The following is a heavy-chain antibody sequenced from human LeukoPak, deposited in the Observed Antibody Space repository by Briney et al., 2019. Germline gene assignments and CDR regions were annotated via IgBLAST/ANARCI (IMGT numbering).Heavy chain of an antibody. CDR2: INPNSGGT. CDR1: GYTFTGYY. J-gene: IGHJ4*02. V-gene: IGHV1-2*04. D-gene: IGHD3-16*02. CDR3: ARGGYDYVWGSYRYKGFDY. Sequence: GASVKVSCTASGYTFTGYYMHWVRQAPGQGLEWMGWINPNSGGTNYAQKFQGWVTMTRDTSISTAYMELSRLRSDDTAVYYCARGGYDYVWGSYRYKGFDYWGQGTLVTVSS.